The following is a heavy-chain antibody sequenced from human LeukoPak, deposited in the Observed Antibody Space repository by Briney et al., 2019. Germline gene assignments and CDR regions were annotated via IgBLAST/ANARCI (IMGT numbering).Heavy chain of an antibody. CDR1: GFTFSTYA. J-gene: IGHJ4*02. Sequence: GSLRLSCAASGFTFSTYAMTWVRQAPGKGLEWVSAISGSGGNTYYADSVKGRFTISRDNSKDTLYLQMNSLRAEDTAVYYCAKVHFQYSSMYYFDYWGQGTLVTVSS. CDR2: ISGSGGNT. CDR3: AKVHFQYSSMYYFDY. V-gene: IGHV3-23*01. D-gene: IGHD6-13*01.